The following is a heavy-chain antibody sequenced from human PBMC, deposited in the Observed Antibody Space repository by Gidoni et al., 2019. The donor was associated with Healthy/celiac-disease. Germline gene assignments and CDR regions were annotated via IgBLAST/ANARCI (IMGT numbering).Heavy chain of an antibody. CDR2: ISWNSGSI. Sequence: EVQLVESGGGLVQPGRSLRLSCAASGFPFDDYAMHWVRQAPGKGLEWVSGISWNSGSIGYADSVKGRFTISRDNAKNSLYLQMNSLRAEDTALYYCAKDSAKYGDYGSWFDPWGQGTLVTVSS. J-gene: IGHJ5*02. V-gene: IGHV3-9*01. CDR3: AKDSAKYGDYGSWFDP. CDR1: GFPFDDYA. D-gene: IGHD4-17*01.